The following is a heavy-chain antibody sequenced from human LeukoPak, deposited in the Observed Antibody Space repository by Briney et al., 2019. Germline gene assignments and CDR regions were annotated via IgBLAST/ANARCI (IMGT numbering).Heavy chain of an antibody. CDR1: GYTFTSYG. CDR3: ARAAMVRGVMALYFDT. Sequence: ASVKVSCKASGYTFTSYGISWVRQAPGQGLEWMGWISAYNGNTNYAQKLQGRVTMTTDPSTSTAYMELRSLRSDDTAVYYCARAAMVRGVMALYFDTWGKGPRFTVSS. CDR2: ISAYNGNT. J-gene: IGHJ4*02. D-gene: IGHD3-10*01. V-gene: IGHV1-18*01.